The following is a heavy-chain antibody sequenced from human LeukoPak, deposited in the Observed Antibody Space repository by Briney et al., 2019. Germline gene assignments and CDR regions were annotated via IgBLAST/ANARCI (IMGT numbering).Heavy chain of an antibody. Sequence: PSETLSLTCTVSGGSISRYYWSWIRQPPGKGLEWIGYIYYSGSRGSTNYNPSLKSRVTISVDRSKNQFSLKLNSVTAADTAVYYCARDVLVDTAMETGFDYWGQGTLVTVSS. CDR2: IYYSGSRGST. D-gene: IGHD5-18*01. CDR1: GGSISRYY. J-gene: IGHJ4*02. CDR3: ARDVLVDTAMETGFDY. V-gene: IGHV4-59*01.